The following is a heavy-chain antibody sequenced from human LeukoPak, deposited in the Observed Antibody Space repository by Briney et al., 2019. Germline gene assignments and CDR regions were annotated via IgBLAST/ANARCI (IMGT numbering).Heavy chain of an antibody. CDR2: IYPGDSDT. CDR3: ARLPIGAALGSYYYYMDV. CDR1: GYTFTSYW. V-gene: IGHV5-51*01. Sequence: GESLKISCKGSGYTFTSYWIGWVRQMPGKGLEWMGIIYPGDSDTRYSPSFQGQVTISADKSISTAYLQWSSLKASDTAMYYCARLPIGAALGSYYYYMDVWGKGTTVTISS. J-gene: IGHJ6*03. D-gene: IGHD1-26*01.